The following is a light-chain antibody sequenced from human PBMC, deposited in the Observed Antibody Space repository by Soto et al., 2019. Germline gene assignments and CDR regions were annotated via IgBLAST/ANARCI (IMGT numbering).Light chain of an antibody. J-gene: IGKJ1*01. CDR1: QTVNTY. V-gene: IGKV1-39*01. Sequence: DIQTTHSPSSLSASICDRVTITCRASQTVNTYLHWYQQKPGKAPKLLIYAASNLQSGVPSRFSGSGSGTNFTLSLNSLQPEDFATYYCQQGYSNPWTFGQGTKVDIK. CDR3: QQGYSNPWT. CDR2: AAS.